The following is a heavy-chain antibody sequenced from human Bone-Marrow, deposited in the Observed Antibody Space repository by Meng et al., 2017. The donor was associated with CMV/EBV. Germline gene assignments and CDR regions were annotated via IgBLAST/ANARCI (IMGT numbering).Heavy chain of an antibody. CDR1: GFTVSTNY. CDR3: AKGGGAVALPGIYY. D-gene: IGHD2-21*01. CDR2: IHIDGNT. V-gene: IGHV3-53*05. Sequence: GSLRLSCAASGFTVSTNYMTWVRQTPGRGLEWVSVIHIDGNTYYADSVKGRFTISRDNSKNTVYLRMNSLRDEDTAVYYCAKGGGAVALPGIYYWGQGTLVTVSS. J-gene: IGHJ4*02.